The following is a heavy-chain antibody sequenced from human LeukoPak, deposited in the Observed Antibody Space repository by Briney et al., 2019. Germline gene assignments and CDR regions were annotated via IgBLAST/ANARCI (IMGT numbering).Heavy chain of an antibody. CDR2: ISAYNGNT. D-gene: IGHD3-22*01. V-gene: IGHV1-18*01. J-gene: IGHJ6*02. CDR3: ARVPSYSPIVVVINDYYGMDV. CDR1: GYTFTSYG. Sequence: ASVKVSCKASGYTFTSYGISWVRQAPGQGLEWMGWISAYNGNTNYAQKLQGRVTMTTDTSTSTAYMELRSLRSGDTAVYYCARVPSYSPIVVVINDYYGMDVWGQGTTVTVSS.